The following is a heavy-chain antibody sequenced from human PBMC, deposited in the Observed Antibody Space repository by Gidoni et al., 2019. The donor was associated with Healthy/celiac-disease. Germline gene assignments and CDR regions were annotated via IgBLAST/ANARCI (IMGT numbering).Heavy chain of an antibody. CDR2: ISSSSSYI. CDR3: ARDPTMITFGGV. V-gene: IGHV3-21*01. CDR1: GLTFSSYS. Sequence: EVQLVESGGGLVKPGGHLILSCAASGLTFSSYSMNWVRQAPGKGLEWVSAISSSSSYIYYAVSVKARFTISRDNAKNSLYLQVNSLRAEDTAVYYCARDPTMITFGGVRGQGTLVTVSS. D-gene: IGHD3-16*01. J-gene: IGHJ4*02.